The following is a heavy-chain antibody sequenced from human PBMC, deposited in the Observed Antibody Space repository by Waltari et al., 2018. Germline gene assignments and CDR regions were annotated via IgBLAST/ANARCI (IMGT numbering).Heavy chain of an antibody. CDR3: ARAERYCSSTSCSYKFDY. J-gene: IGHJ4*02. V-gene: IGHV1-8*03. D-gene: IGHD2-2*01. CDR1: GYTFTSYD. CDR2: MNPKRGKT. Sequence: QVQLVQSGAEVKKPGASVKVSCKASGYTFTSYDINWVRQATGQGLEWMGWMNPKRGKTGYEQKFQGRVTSTRNTSISTAYMGLSSLRSEDTAVYYCARAERYCSSTSCSYKFDYWGQGTLVTVSS.